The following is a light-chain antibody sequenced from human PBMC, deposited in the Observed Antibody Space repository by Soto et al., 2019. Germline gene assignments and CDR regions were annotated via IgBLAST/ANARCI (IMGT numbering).Light chain of an antibody. CDR2: GAS. CDR1: QSISSS. CDR3: QQYNNGPTYT. Sequence: EIVMTQSPATLSVSPGERATLSCRASQSISSSLAWYQQKPGQAPRLLIYGASTRATGIPARFSGRGSGTEFPPTISSLQSEDFAVYYCQQYNNGPTYTFGQGTKLEIK. J-gene: IGKJ2*01. V-gene: IGKV3-15*01.